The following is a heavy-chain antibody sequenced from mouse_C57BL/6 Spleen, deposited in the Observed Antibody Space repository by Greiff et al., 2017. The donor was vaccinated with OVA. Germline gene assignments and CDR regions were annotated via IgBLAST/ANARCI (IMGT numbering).Heavy chain of an antibody. CDR3: ARRVYYYAMDD. CDR2: INPSNGGN. V-gene: IGHV1-53*01. Sequence: QVQLQQSGTELVKPGASVKLSCKASGYTFTSYWMHWVKQRPGQGLEWIGNINPSNGGNNYNEKFKSKATLTVDKSSSTAYMQLSSLTSEVSAVYYCARRVYYYAMDDWGQGTSVTVSS. J-gene: IGHJ4*01. CDR1: GYTFTSYW.